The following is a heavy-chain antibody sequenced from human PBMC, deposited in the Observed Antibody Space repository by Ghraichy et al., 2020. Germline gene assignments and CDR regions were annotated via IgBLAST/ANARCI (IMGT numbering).Heavy chain of an antibody. CDR3: VTYSSGWYGNWFDP. D-gene: IGHD6-19*01. CDR1: GFTFSSYW. V-gene: IGHV3-7*01. J-gene: IGHJ5*02. CDR2: IKQDGSEK. Sequence: GGSLRLSCAASGFTFSSYWMSWVRQAPGKGLEWVANIKQDGSEKYYVDSVKGRFTISRDNAKNSLYLQMNSLRAEDTAVYYCVTYSSGWYGNWFDPWGQGTLVTVSS.